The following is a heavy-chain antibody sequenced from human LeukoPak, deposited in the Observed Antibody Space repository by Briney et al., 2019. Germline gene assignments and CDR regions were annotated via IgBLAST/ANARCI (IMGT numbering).Heavy chain of an antibody. CDR1: GYTFAGYY. Sequence: ASVKVSCKASGYTFAGYYMHWVRQAPGQGLEWMGWINPKSGGTNYAQKFQGRVTMTRDTSISTAYMELSRLRSDDTAVYYCAREIGSGSFLDNWGQGTLVTVSS. CDR2: INPKSGGT. CDR3: AREIGSGSFLDN. V-gene: IGHV1-2*02. J-gene: IGHJ4*02. D-gene: IGHD3-10*01.